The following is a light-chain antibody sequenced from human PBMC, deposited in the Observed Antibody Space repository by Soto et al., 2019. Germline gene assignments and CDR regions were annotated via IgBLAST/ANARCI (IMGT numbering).Light chain of an antibody. J-gene: IGLJ3*02. CDR3: AAWDDNLSGLV. CDR1: TSNVGNNY. Sequence: QSALTQPPSASGTAGQGVTISCSGSTSNVGNNYVYWYQQVPGTAPKLLVNSFSERPSGVPDRFSSSKAGTTASLAVSGLRSEDEADYYCAAWDDNLSGLVFGGGTKLTVL. CDR2: SFS. V-gene: IGLV1-47*02.